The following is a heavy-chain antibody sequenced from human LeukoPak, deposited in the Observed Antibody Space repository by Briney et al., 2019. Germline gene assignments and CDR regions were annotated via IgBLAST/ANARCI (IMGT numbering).Heavy chain of an antibody. J-gene: IGHJ3*02. D-gene: IGHD3-10*01. CDR3: ARGDFGQAFDI. Sequence: SETLSLTCTVSGASISSGDYFWSWIRQPPGEGLEWIGSIYYSGSTYDNPSLKSRVTISVDTSKNQFSLKLSPVTAADTAVYYCARGDFGQAFDIWGQGTMVTVSS. V-gene: IGHV4-30-4*01. CDR2: IYYSGST. CDR1: GASISSGDYF.